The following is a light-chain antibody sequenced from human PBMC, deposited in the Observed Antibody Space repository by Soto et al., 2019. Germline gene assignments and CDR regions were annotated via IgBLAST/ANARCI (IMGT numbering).Light chain of an antibody. J-gene: IGKJ2*01. CDR2: AAS. V-gene: IGKV1-27*01. Sequence: DIQMTQSPSSLSASVGDRVTITCRASQGISNYLAWYQQKPGKVPKFLLYAASTLQSVVPSRFSGARSGTDFTLPIRGLQPDDVALYYCQKYNGAAYTFGQRT. CDR1: QGISNY. CDR3: QKYNGAAYT.